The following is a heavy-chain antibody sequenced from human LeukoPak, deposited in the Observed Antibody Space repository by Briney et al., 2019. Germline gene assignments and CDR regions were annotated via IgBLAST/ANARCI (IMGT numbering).Heavy chain of an antibody. J-gene: IGHJ4*02. Sequence: GGSLRLSCAASGFTFSTYWMHWVRQAPGKGLEWVAMIRSDGSNEYYADSVKGRFTISRDNSRNTLYLQMNSLRVEDTAVYYCATDGGHYDVDYWGQGTLVTVSS. CDR1: GFTFSTYW. CDR2: IRSDGSNE. CDR3: ATDGGHYDVDY. D-gene: IGHD5-12*01. V-gene: IGHV3-30*02.